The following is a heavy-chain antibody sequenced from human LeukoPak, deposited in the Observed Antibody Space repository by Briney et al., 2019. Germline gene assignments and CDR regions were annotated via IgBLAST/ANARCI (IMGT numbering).Heavy chain of an antibody. CDR3: ARGAVTLIVVSLGGIDY. J-gene: IGHJ4*02. CDR1: GYTFTRYY. CDR2: INPSGGST. V-gene: IGHV1-46*01. D-gene: IGHD3-22*01. Sequence: ASVKVSCKASGYTFTRYYMHWVRQAPGQGLGWMGIINPSGGSTSQAQKFQGRVTMTRDTSTSTVYMEMSSLRSEDTAVYYCARGAVTLIVVSLGGIDYWGQGTLVTVSS.